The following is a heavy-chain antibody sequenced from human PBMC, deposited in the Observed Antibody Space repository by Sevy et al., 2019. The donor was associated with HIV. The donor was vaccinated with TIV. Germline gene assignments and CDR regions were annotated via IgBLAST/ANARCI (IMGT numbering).Heavy chain of an antibody. CDR2: INHSGST. CDR1: GGSLSGYY. J-gene: IGHJ6*02. CDR3: ARGGPQTTSYYYYGMDV. D-gene: IGHD1-7*01. V-gene: IGHV4-34*01. Sequence: SETLSLTCTVYGGSLSGYYWTWIRQPPGKGLEWIGEINHSGSTNYNPSLKSRVTISVDTSKNHFFLKLTSLTAADTAAYYCARGGPQTTSYYYYGMDVWGQGTTVTVSS.